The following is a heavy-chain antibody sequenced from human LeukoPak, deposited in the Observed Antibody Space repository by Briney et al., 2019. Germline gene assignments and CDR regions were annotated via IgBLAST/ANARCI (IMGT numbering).Heavy chain of an antibody. J-gene: IGHJ4*02. D-gene: IGHD6-13*01. CDR2: INSNGGST. CDR3: ATEGSNGESDF. Sequence: GGSLRLSCAASGFAFSAYGMHWVRQAPGKELEYVSAINSNGGSTYYANSVKGRFTVSRDNSKNTLYLQMGSLRGEDMAVYYCATEGSNGESDFWGQGTLVTVSS. V-gene: IGHV3-64*01. CDR1: GFAFSAYG.